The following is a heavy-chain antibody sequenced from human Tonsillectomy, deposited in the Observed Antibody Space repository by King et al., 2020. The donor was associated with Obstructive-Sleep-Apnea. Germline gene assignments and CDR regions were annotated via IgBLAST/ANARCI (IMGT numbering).Heavy chain of an antibody. CDR1: VFTSSSDA. CDR2: MSGSGGST. J-gene: IGHJ3*02. CDR3: QKDRGLVRRQQLVRPPPDAFDI. Sequence: VQLVESGGGLVQPGGSRRLSCAASVFTSSSDAMCLVRPAPGKGLEWVSAMSGSGGSTYYAASEKGRFNISGDNSKTTPYLQTNSLRAEDTAVYYCQKDRGLVRRQQLVRPPPDAFDIWGQGTMVTVSS. V-gene: IGHV3-23*04. D-gene: IGHD6-13*01.